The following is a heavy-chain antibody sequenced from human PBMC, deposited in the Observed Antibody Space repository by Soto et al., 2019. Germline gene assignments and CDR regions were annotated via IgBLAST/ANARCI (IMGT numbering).Heavy chain of an antibody. V-gene: IGHV4-59*01. CDR2: IYYSGST. CDR3: EREAADNWFDP. D-gene: IGHD2-15*01. Sequence: PSETLSLTCTVSGGSISSYYWSWIRQPPGKGLEWIGYIYYSGSTNYNPSLKSRVTISVDTSKNQFSLKLSSVTAADTAVYYCEREAADNWFDPWGQGTLVTVSS. J-gene: IGHJ5*02. CDR1: GGSISSYY.